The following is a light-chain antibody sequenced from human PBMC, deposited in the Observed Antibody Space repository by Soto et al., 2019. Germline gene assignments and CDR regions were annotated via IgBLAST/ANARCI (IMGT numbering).Light chain of an antibody. CDR1: QSVSSN. J-gene: IGKJ4*01. CDR3: QQFNNWPLT. V-gene: IGKV3-15*01. CDR2: GAS. Sequence: EIVMTQSPVTLSVSPGERVTLSCRASQSVSSNLAWYQQKPGQGPRLLIYGASTRATGIPVRFSGSGSETEFTLTISSLQSVDFAVYYCQQFNNWPLTFGGGTKVEI.